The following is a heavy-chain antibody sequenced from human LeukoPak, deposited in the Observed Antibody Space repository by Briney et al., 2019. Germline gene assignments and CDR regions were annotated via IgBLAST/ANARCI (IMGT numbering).Heavy chain of an antibody. V-gene: IGHV3-23*01. D-gene: IGHD3-16*01. CDR3: AKDGADTPGAFDI. CDR1: GFIFSSYD. CDR2: ISGSGGST. Sequence: GGSLRLSCAASGFIFSSYDMSWVRQAPGKGLECVSAISGSGGSTYYADSVKGRFTISRDNSKNTLYLQMNSLRAEDTAVYYCAKDGADTPGAFDIWGQGTMVTVSS. J-gene: IGHJ3*02.